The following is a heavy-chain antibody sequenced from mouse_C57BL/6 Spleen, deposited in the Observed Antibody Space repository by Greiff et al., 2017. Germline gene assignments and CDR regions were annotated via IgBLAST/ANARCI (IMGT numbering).Heavy chain of an antibody. V-gene: IGHV1-78*01. J-gene: IGHJ1*03. Sequence: VKLMESDAELVKPGASVKISCKVSGYTFTDHTIHWMKQRPEQGLEWIGYIYPRDGSTKYNEKFKGKATLTADKSSSTAYMQLNSLTSEDSAVYFWARGGYGSSYGYFDVWGTGTTVTVSS. CDR3: ARGGYGSSYGYFDV. D-gene: IGHD1-1*01. CDR1: GYTFTDHT. CDR2: IYPRDGST.